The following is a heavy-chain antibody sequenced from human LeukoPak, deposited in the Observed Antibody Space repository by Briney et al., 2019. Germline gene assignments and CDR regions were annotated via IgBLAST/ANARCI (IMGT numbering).Heavy chain of an antibody. Sequence: PGRSLRLSCAASGFTFSSYGMHWVRQAPGKGLEWVAVISYDGSNKYYADSVKGRFTISRDNSKNTLYLQMNGLRAEDTAVYYCAKDSGAYYFDYWGQGTLVTVSS. CDR1: GFTFSSYG. D-gene: IGHD2-15*01. J-gene: IGHJ4*02. CDR2: ISYDGSNK. CDR3: AKDSGAYYFDY. V-gene: IGHV3-30*18.